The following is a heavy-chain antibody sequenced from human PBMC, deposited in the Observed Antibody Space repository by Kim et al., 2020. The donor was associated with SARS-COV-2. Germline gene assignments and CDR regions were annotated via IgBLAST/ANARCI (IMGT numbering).Heavy chain of an antibody. CDR1: GFTFSSYA. CDR2: IYSGGSST. J-gene: IGHJ4*02. V-gene: IGHV3-23*03. CDR3: AKELPYYSGNFGGFDY. D-gene: IGHD1-26*01. Sequence: GGSLRLSCAASGFTFSSYAMSWVRQAPGKGLEWVSVIYSGGSSTYYADSVKGRFTISRDNSKNTLYLQMNSLRAEDTAVYYCAKELPYYSGNFGGFDYCGQGTLVTVSS.